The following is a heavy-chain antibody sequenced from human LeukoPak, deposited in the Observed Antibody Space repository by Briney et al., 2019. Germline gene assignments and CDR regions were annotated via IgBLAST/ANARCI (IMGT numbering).Heavy chain of an antibody. Sequence: GGSLRLSCAASGFTFSNYDMSWVRQAPGKGLERVSAISGRGSSTYYADSVKGRFTISRDNSKNTLFLQMNSLRAEDTAVYYCAKVVTQADDAFDIWGQGTMVTVSS. J-gene: IGHJ3*02. CDR2: ISGRGSST. CDR3: AKVVTQADDAFDI. D-gene: IGHD4-23*01. V-gene: IGHV3-23*01. CDR1: GFTFSNYD.